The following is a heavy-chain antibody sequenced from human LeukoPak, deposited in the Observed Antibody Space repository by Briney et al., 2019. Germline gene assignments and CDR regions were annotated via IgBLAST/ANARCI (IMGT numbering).Heavy chain of an antibody. CDR2: FSYSGST. J-gene: IGHJ4*02. Sequence: SETLSLTCSVSGVSLSTYYWIWIRQPPAKGLEWMGFFSYSGSTKYNPSLKSRITMSVDTSKNQFSLKLSSVTAADTAVYYCARMYSGTSYYFDYWGQGTLVTVSS. D-gene: IGHD1-26*01. CDR1: GVSLSTYY. V-gene: IGHV4-59*01. CDR3: ARMYSGTSYYFDY.